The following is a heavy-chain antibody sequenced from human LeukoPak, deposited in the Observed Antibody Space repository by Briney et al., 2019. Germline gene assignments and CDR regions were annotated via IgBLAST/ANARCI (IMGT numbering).Heavy chain of an antibody. CDR3: ARDSRVVSVAVDP. CDR1: GGSVSSGSYF. CDR2: IHHSGST. Sequence: SETLSLTCTVSGGSVSSGSYFRTWIRQPPGKGLEWIGNIHHSGSTNYNPSLKSRVTISVDTSKSQFSLKLTSVTAADTAVYYRARDSRVVSVAVDPWGQGTLVTVSS. V-gene: IGHV4-61*01. D-gene: IGHD2-15*01. J-gene: IGHJ5*02.